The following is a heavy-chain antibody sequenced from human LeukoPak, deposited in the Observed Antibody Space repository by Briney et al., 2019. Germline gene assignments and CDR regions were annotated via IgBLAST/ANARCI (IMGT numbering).Heavy chain of an antibody. CDR2: IYYSGST. V-gene: IGHV4-59*08. J-gene: IGHJ5*02. CDR3: ARGSSELLWFGEFNNWFDP. CDR1: GGSISSYY. Sequence: SETLSLTCTVSGGSISSYYWSWIRQPPGKGLEWIGYIYYSGSTNYNPSLKSRVTISVDTSKNQFSLKLSSVTAADTAVYYCARGSSELLWFGEFNNWFDPWAREPWSPSPQ. D-gene: IGHD3-10*01.